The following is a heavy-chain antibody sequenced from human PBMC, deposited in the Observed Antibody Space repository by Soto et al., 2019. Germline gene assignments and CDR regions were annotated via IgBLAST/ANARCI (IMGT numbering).Heavy chain of an antibody. CDR3: ARVPYTAYVLDY. J-gene: IGHJ4*02. V-gene: IGHV5-10-1*01. CDR2: IDPRDSYT. CDR1: GYSFTSYW. D-gene: IGHD3-16*01. Sequence: EVQLVQSGAEVKKPGEALRISCKGSGYSFTSYWISWVRQMPGKVLEWMGRIDPRDSYTNYSPSFQGHVTISADKSISTAYLQWSSLKASDTAMYYCARVPYTAYVLDYWGQGTLVTVSS.